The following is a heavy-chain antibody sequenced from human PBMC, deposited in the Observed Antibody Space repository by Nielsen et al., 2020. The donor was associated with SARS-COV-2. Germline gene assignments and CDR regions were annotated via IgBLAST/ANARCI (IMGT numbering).Heavy chain of an antibody. D-gene: IGHD6-13*01. CDR3: ARLQSSSWYFDL. CDR2: INPNSGGT. Sequence: ASVKVSCKASGFTFTSYGISWVRQAPGQGLEWMGRINPNSGGTKYAQNFQGRVTMTRDTSISTAYMELSSLRSDDTAVYYCARLQSSSWYFDLWGRGTLVTVSS. J-gene: IGHJ2*01. CDR1: GFTFTSYG. V-gene: IGHV1-2*06.